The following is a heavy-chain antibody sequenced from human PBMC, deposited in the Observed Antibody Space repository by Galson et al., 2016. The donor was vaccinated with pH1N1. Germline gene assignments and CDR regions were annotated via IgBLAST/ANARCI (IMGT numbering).Heavy chain of an antibody. J-gene: IGHJ4*02. D-gene: IGHD4-17*01. Sequence: PALVTPTQTLTLTCTFSGFSLRTSGMCVSWVRQPPGKALEWLALIDWGDEKYYSTSLKTRLTISKDTSKNQVVLTMTNMDPVDTTTYYCARFTYGDYTTYFDYWGQGTLVTVPS. CDR3: ARFTYGDYTTYFDY. V-gene: IGHV2-70*20. CDR1: GFSLRTSGMC. CDR2: IDWGDEK.